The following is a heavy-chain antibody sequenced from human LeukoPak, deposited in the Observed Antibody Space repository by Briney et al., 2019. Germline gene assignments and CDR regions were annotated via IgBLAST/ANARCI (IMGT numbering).Heavy chain of an antibody. Sequence: PGGSLRLSCAASGFTFSTYGMHWVRQAPGKGLEWVTFIPYDGSKKYCADSVKGRFTISRDNSKNMLYLQMSSLRADDTAVYYCARGLNRYFTTVAPLGDYWGQGILVTVSS. CDR3: ARGLNRYFTTVAPLGDY. D-gene: IGHD4-23*01. CDR2: IPYDGSKK. CDR1: GFTFSTYG. J-gene: IGHJ4*02. V-gene: IGHV3-30*02.